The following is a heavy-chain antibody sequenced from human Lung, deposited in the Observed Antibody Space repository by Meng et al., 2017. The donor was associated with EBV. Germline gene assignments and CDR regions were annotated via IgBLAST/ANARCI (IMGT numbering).Heavy chain of an antibody. V-gene: IGHV4-4*02. J-gene: IGHJ4*02. CDR3: AGGGSSGWY. D-gene: IGHD6-19*01. CDR2: IYHSGST. Sequence: RRSVPGLFKPSGPVSRPCSVSGGPISSSTWWSWVRQPPGKWLEWIGEIYHSGSTNYNPSLKSRVTISVDKSKNQFSLKLSSVTAADTAVYYCAGGGSSGWYWGQGTLVTVSS. CDR1: GGPISSSTW.